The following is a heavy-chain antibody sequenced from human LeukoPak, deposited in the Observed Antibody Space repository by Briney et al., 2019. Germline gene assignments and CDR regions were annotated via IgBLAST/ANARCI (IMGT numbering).Heavy chain of an antibody. V-gene: IGHV4-39*01. CDR1: GDSISSSSYY. CDR3: ARGLRHYDSSGYYYY. J-gene: IGHJ4*02. CDR2: IYYSGST. Sequence: SETLSLTCTVSGDSISSSSYYWVWLRQPPGKGLEWIGSIYYSGSTYYNPSLKSRVTISVDTSKNQFSLKLSSVTAADTAVYYCARGLRHYDSSGYYYYWGQGTLVTVSS. D-gene: IGHD3-22*01.